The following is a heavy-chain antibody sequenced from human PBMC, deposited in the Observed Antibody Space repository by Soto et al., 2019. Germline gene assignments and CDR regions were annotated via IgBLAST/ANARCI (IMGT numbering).Heavy chain of an antibody. CDR3: TRSGIYGDYDDAFDI. CDR2: IRSKANSYAT. V-gene: IGHV3-73*01. Sequence: GESLKISCAASGFTFSGSAMHWVRQASGKGLEWVGRIRSKANSYATAYAASVKGRFTISRDDSKNTAYLQMNSLKTEDTAVYYCTRSGIYGDYDDAFDIWGQGTMVTVSS. CDR1: GFTFSGSA. J-gene: IGHJ3*02. D-gene: IGHD4-17*01.